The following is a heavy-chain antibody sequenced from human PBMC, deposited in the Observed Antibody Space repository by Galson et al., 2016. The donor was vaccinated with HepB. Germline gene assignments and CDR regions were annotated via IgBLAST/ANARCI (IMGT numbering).Heavy chain of an antibody. CDR3: ARDLVGVASGGALDS. Sequence: LRLSCAASGFTFRSHAMHWVRQAPGKGLEWVALTSYDAKNIYYAESVKGRFIISRDRSENTLYLQMNTLRLEDTAVYYCARDLVGVASGGALDSWGQGTLVTVAS. D-gene: IGHD1-26*01. V-gene: IGHV3-30*14. J-gene: IGHJ4*02. CDR2: TSYDAKNI. CDR1: GFTFRSHA.